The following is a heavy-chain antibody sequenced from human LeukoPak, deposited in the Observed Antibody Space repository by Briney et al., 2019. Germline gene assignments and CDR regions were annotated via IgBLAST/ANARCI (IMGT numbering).Heavy chain of an antibody. CDR3: ARRTAGRYYYDSSGYYRFDY. CDR2: IYYSGST. V-gene: IGHV4-59*01. Sequence: SETLSLTCTVSGGSISSYYWSWIRQPPGKGLEWIGYIYYSGSTNYNPSLKSRVTISVDTSKNQFSLKLSSVTAADTAVYYCARRTAGRYYYDSSGYYRFDYWGQGTLVTVSS. CDR1: GGSISSYY. J-gene: IGHJ4*02. D-gene: IGHD3-22*01.